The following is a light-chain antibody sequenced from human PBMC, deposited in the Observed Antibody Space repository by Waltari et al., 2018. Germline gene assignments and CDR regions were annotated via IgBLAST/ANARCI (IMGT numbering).Light chain of an antibody. J-gene: IGKJ5*01. CDR2: DAS. Sequence: DIQMTQSPSSVSASVGDRVTITCRASQGISSWLAWYQQKPGKAPKLLIYDASSLQSGVPSRFSGSRSGTDFTLTINSLQPEDVAVYYCHHYYIPPLTFGQGTRLEI. CDR1: QGISSW. CDR3: HHYYIPPLT. V-gene: IGKV1-12*01.